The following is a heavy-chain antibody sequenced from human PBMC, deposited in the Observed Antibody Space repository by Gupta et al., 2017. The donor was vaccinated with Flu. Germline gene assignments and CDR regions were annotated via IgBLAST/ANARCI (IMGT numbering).Heavy chain of an antibody. J-gene: IGHJ4*02. CDR3: ARGNSSGWYDY. Sequence: TISVDTSKNQFSLKLSSVTAADTAVYYCARGNSSGWYDYWGQGTLVTVSS. D-gene: IGHD6-19*01. V-gene: IGHV4-34*01.